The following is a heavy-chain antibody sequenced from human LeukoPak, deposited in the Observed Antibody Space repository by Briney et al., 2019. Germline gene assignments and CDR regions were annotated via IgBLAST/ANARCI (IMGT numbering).Heavy chain of an antibody. V-gene: IGHV4-59*01. CDR3: ARSAFLEWLSYFDY. Sequence: PSETLSLTCTVSGGSISSYYWSWIRQPPGKGLEWIGYIYYSGSTNYNPSLKSRVTISVDTSKNQFSLKLSSVTAADTAVYYCARSAFLEWLSYFDYWGQGTLVTVSS. CDR2: IYYSGST. CDR1: GGSISSYY. D-gene: IGHD3-3*01. J-gene: IGHJ4*02.